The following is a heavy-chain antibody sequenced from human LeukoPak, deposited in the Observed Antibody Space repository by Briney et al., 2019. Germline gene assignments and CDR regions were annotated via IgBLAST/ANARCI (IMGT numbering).Heavy chain of an antibody. Sequence: PSETLSLTCTVSGGSISSSNYYWGWIRQPPGKGLEWIGSIYYSGSTYYNPSLKSRGTISVDTLKNQFSLKLSSVTAADMAVYYCARSRKNDCTSTSCYTDYWGQGTLVTVSS. V-gene: IGHV4-39*01. CDR1: GGSISSSNYY. J-gene: IGHJ4*02. CDR2: IYYSGST. D-gene: IGHD2-2*02. CDR3: ARSRKNDCTSTSCYTDY.